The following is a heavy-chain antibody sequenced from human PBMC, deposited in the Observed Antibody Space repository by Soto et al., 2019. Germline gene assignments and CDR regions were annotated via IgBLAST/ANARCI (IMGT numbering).Heavy chain of an antibody. V-gene: IGHV4-59*01. J-gene: IGHJ4*02. CDR2: IYYSGST. CDR3: ARYGGSYWGAYYSDY. Sequence: SETLSLTCSVSGGSIGSYYWSWIRQPPGKGLEWVGYIYYSGSTNYNPSLKSRVTISVDTSKNQFSLKLSSVTAADTAVYYCARYGGSYWGAYYSDYWGPGPLVTVSS. D-gene: IGHD1-26*01. CDR1: GGSIGSYY.